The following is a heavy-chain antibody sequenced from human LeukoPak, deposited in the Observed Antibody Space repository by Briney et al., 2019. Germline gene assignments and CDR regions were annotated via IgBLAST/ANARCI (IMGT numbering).Heavy chain of an antibody. CDR2: TSGSGVNS. Sequence: GGSLRLSCAASGFTLRSYDMSWVRQAPGKGLEWVAATSGSGVNSYCADSVRGRFTISRDNSQNTLYVQMDSLRAEDTALYYCAKEYSGYDFDYWGQGTLVTVSS. CDR3: AKEYSGYDFDY. J-gene: IGHJ4*02. D-gene: IGHD5-12*01. V-gene: IGHV3-23*01. CDR1: GFTLRSYD.